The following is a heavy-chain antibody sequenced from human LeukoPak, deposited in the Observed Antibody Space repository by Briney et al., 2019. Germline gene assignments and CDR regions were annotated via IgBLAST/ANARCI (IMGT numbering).Heavy chain of an antibody. CDR1: GYTFTGYF. V-gene: IGHV1-2*06. CDR2: INPKTGGT. J-gene: IGHJ3*02. D-gene: IGHD5-24*01. CDR3: ARVGDGLNDAFDM. Sequence: ASVKVACKASGYTFTGYFMNWVRQAPGQGPEWMGRINPKTGGTNYAQKFQGRVTMTRDTSITTGYMELSRLRSDDTAVYYCARVGDGLNDAFDMWGQGTLVTVSS.